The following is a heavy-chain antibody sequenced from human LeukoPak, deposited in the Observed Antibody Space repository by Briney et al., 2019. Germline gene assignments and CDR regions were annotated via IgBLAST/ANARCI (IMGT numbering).Heavy chain of an antibody. CDR1: GGSISSYY. CDR2: IYYGGST. Sequence: SETLSLTCTVSGGSISSYYWSWIRQPPGKGLEWIGYIYYGGSTNYNPSLKSRVTISVDTSKNQFSLKLSSVTAADTAVYYCASHSGWYRNSQFDYWGQGTLVTVSS. D-gene: IGHD6-19*01. CDR3: ASHSGWYRNSQFDY. J-gene: IGHJ4*02. V-gene: IGHV4-59*01.